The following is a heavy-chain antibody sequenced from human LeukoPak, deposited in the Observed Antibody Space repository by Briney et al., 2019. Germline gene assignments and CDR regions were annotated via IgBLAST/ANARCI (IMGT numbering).Heavy chain of an antibody. CDR1: GFTVSDNY. CDR2: IYSAGAT. Sequence: GGSLRLSCAASGFTVSDNYMTWVRQAPGKGLEWVSSIYSAGATHYAEPVKGRFAISRDNSKNTLYLQMNSLRAEDMAVYYCARIEWERLGRAFDIWGQGTMVTVSS. J-gene: IGHJ3*02. CDR3: ARIEWERLGRAFDI. V-gene: IGHV3-53*01. D-gene: IGHD1-26*01.